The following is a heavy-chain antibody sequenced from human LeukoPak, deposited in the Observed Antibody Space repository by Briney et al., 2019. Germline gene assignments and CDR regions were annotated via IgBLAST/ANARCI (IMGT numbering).Heavy chain of an antibody. V-gene: IGHV3-23*01. CDR1: GFTFSSYA. J-gene: IGHJ4*02. Sequence: PGGSLRLSCAASGFTFSSYAMSWVRQAPGKGLEWVSAISGSGGSTYYADSVKGRFTISRDNSRNTLYLQTNSLRAEDTALYYCAKDRIVVVAAPFDYWGQGTLVTVSS. D-gene: IGHD2-15*01. CDR3: AKDRIVVVAAPFDY. CDR2: ISGSGGST.